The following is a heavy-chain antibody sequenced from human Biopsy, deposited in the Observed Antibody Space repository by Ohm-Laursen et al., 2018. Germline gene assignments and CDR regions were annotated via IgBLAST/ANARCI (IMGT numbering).Heavy chain of an antibody. CDR2: INPGTGET. CDR3: AKPSGGVSTIGFDP. J-gene: IGHJ5*02. Sequence: SVKVSCKASGYNFRGYHLHWVRLAPGQGLEWMGWINPGTGETRYAPKFQGRLALTRDVSVNTGYLELSSLGSDDTAIYFCAKPSGGVSTIGFDPWGQGTQIIVS. CDR1: GYNFRGYH. V-gene: IGHV1-2*02. D-gene: IGHD5/OR15-5a*01.